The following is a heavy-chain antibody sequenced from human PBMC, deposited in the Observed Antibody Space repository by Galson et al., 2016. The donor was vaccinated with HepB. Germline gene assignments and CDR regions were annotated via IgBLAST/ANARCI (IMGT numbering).Heavy chain of an antibody. CDR3: ARSATNDYGARYFDY. CDR2: VDWDDDK. CDR1: GFSLSTSGLS. Sequence: PALVKPTQTLTLTCTFSGFSLSTSGLSVSWIRQPPGKALEWLTLVDWDDDKYYSTSLLTRLTISKYPSKNQVVLTMTNMDPVDTSTYYCARSATNDYGARYFDYWGQGTLVTVSS. D-gene: IGHD4-17*01. J-gene: IGHJ4*02. V-gene: IGHV2-70*13.